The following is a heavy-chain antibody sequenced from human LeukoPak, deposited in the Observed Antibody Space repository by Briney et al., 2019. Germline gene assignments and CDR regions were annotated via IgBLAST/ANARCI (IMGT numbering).Heavy chain of an antibody. Sequence: PGGSLRLSCAASGFTVSSNYMSWVRQAPGKGLEWVSVIYSGGSTYYADSVKGRFTISRDNSKNTLYLQMNTLRADDTAVYFCARTFPLGYFDYWGQGTLVTVS. V-gene: IGHV3-53*01. CDR3: ARTFPLGYFDY. CDR2: IYSGGST. D-gene: IGHD2/OR15-2a*01. J-gene: IGHJ4*02. CDR1: GFTVSSNY.